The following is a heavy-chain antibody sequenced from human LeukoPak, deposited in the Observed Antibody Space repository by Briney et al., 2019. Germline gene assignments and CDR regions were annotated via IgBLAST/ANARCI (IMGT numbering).Heavy chain of an antibody. J-gene: IGHJ5*02. D-gene: IGHD2-15*01. CDR1: DDSISSGDYY. V-gene: IGHV4-30-4*01. CDR2: IYYSGST. Sequence: SETLSLTCTVSDDSISSGDYYWSWIRQPPGKGLEWIGYIYYSGSTYYNPSLKSRVTISVDTSKNQFSLKLSSVTAADTAVYYCASALVVLGGWFDPWGQGTLVTVSS. CDR3: ASALVVLGGWFDP.